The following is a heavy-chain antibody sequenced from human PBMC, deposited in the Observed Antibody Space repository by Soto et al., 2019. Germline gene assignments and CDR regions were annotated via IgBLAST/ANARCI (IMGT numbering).Heavy chain of an antibody. CDR2: INPNGGVT. Sequence: QVQLVQSGAEVRKPGASVTVSCRSSGDSFNDYYIHWVRQAPGQGFEWMGWINPNGGVTKYAQKFRGGVRMPRDTSIRTVYMQLSRLRSDDTAVYYCARESGGATATLDYYYFYMDVWGTGTTVTVSS. J-gene: IGHJ6*03. CDR3: ARESGGATATLDYYYFYMDV. D-gene: IGHD5-12*01. CDR1: GDSFNDYY. V-gene: IGHV1-2*02.